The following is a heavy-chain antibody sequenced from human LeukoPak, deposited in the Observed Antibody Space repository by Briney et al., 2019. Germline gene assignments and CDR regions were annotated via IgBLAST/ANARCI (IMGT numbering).Heavy chain of an antibody. D-gene: IGHD4-23*01. CDR2: INTDGGST. V-gene: IGHV3-74*01. CDR1: GFTFSSYW. Sequence: PGGCLRLSCAASGFTFSSYWMYWVRPAPGKGLVWVSLINTDGGSTNYAESVKGRFTISRDNAKNTVYLQMNSLRAEDTAMYYCYGANAANWGQGTLVTVSS. CDR3: YGANAAN. J-gene: IGHJ1*01.